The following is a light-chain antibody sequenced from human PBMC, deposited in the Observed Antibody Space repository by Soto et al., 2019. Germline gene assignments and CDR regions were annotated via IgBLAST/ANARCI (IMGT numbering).Light chain of an antibody. CDR1: SSDVGGYNY. V-gene: IGLV2-8*01. Sequence: QSVLTQPPSASGSPGQSVTISCTGTSSDVGGYNYVSWCQQHPGKAPKLMIYEVSKRPSGVPDRFSGSKSGNTASLTVSGLQAEDEADYYCSSYAGSNNLGFGGGTKLTVL. CDR2: EVS. J-gene: IGLJ2*01. CDR3: SSYAGSNNLG.